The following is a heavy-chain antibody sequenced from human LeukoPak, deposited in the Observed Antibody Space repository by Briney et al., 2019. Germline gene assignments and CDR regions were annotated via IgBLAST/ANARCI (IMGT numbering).Heavy chain of an antibody. CDR1: GFTFSSYA. D-gene: IGHD6-13*01. J-gene: IGHJ4*02. Sequence: TGGSLRLSCAPSGFTFSSYAMSWVRQAPGKGLEWVSAISGSGGSTYYADSVKGRFTISRDNSKNTLYLQMNSLRAEDTAVYYCAKSHRPRGSNIAVDYWGQGTLVTVSS. V-gene: IGHV3-23*01. CDR3: AKSHRPRGSNIAVDY. CDR2: ISGSGGST.